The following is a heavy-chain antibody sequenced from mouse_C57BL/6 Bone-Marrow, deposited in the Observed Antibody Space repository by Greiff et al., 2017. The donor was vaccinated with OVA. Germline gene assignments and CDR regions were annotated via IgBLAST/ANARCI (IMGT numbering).Heavy chain of an antibody. V-gene: IGHV2-2*01. J-gene: IGHJ1*03. D-gene: IGHD1-1*01. CDR2: LWSGGST. CDR1: GFSLTSYG. Sequence: SGPGLVQPSQSLSITCTVSGFSLTSYGVHWVRQSPGKGLDWLGVLWSGGSTDYNAAFISRLSISKDNSKRHVFFKMNSLQADDTAIYYCARKGPGSSDWYFDVWGTGTTVTVSS. CDR3: ARKGPGSSDWYFDV.